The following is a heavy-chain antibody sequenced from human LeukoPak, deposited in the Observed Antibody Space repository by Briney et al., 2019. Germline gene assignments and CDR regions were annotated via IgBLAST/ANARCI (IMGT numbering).Heavy chain of an antibody. CDR3: AKAAGSSVGYSYYMDV. CDR1: GFSFSSYA. J-gene: IGHJ6*03. CDR2: IQSDGSNR. V-gene: IGHV3-30*02. D-gene: IGHD1-26*01. Sequence: TGGSLRLSCAASGFSFSSYAFHWVRQAPGKGLEWVAFIQSDGSNRYYADSMKGRFSISRDNSKNTLYLQMNSPGGEDTAVYYCAKAAGSSVGYSYYMDVWGKGITVTISS.